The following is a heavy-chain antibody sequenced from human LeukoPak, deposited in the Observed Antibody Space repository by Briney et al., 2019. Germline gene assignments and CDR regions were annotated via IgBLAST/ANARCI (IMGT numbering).Heavy chain of an antibody. CDR2: IIPMFGPA. J-gene: IGHJ6*03. CDR3: ARDRAPAIGPQPAYYYYYMDV. V-gene: IGHV1-69*05. CDR1: GGTFSNYA. D-gene: IGHD2-21*02. Sequence: GSSVKVSCKASGGTFSNYAISWVRQAPGQGLEWMGGIIPMFGPASSAQKFQGRVTITTDDSTSTVYMELSSLTSEDTAVYYCARDRAPAIGPQPAYYYYYMDVWGKGTTVTVSS.